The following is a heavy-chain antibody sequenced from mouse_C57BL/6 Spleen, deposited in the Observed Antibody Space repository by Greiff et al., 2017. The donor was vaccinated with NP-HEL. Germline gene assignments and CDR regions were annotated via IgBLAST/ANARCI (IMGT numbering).Heavy chain of an antibody. CDR3: ARKNYYYAMDY. CDR1: GYTFTSYW. Sequence: QVQLQQPGAELVRPGTSVKLSCKASGYTFTSYWMHWVKQRPGQGLEWIGVIDPSDSYTNYNQKFKGKATLTVDTSSSTAYMQLSSLTSEDSAVYYCARKNYYYAMDYWGQGTSGTVSS. CDR2: IDPSDSYT. J-gene: IGHJ4*01. V-gene: IGHV1-59*01.